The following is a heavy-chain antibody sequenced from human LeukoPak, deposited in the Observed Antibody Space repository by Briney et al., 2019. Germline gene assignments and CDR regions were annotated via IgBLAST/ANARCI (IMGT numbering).Heavy chain of an antibody. V-gene: IGHV3-23*01. CDR1: GFTYSSYG. D-gene: IGHD4-17*01. J-gene: IGHJ4*02. Sequence: GGSLRLSCTASGFTYSSYGMSWVRQAPGKGLQWVSGISASGINTYYADSVKGRFTISRDNSKNTLYLQMNSLRAEDTAVYYCATLTTVTNPLDYWGQGTPVTVSS. CDR2: ISASGINT. CDR3: ATLTTVTNPLDY.